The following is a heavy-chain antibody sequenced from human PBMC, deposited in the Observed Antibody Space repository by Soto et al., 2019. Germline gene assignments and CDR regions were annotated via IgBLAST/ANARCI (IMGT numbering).Heavy chain of an antibody. V-gene: IGHV3-23*01. CDR3: AKLRDFVVLPAGILDY. D-gene: IGHD2-8*01. Sequence: EVPLLESGGGLVQPGGSLRLTCAASGFTFSSYGISWIRLSPGKGLEWVSVISSGGDTTYYTPSVKGRFTISRDDFRNTLYLQMNSLRTEDTAIYYCAKLRDFVVLPAGILDYWGPGTLVTVSS. CDR1: GFTFSSYG. CDR2: ISSGGDTT. J-gene: IGHJ4*02.